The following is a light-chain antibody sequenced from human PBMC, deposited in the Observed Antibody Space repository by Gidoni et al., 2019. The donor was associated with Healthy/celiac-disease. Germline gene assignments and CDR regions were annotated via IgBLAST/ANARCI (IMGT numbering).Light chain of an antibody. V-gene: IGLV6-57*01. CDR1: SGSIASNY. CDR3: QSYDSSIVV. Sequence: NFMLTQPHSVSDSPGNTVTISSTRSSGSIASNYVQLYQQRPGSSPTTVIYEDNQRPSGVPDRFSGSIDSSSNSASLTISGLKTEDEADYYCQSYDSSIVVFGGGTKLTVL. J-gene: IGLJ2*01. CDR2: EDN.